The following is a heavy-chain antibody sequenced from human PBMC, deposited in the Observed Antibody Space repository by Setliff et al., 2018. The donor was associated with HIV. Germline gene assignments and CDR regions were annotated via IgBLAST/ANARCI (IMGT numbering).Heavy chain of an antibody. J-gene: IGHJ3*02. CDR2: MYTSGST. CDR3: ARAINKSFDI. Sequence: SETLSLTCPVSGGSISSYYWSWIRQPPGKGLEWIGHMYTSGSTTYNPSLKSRVTLSVDTSRNQSSLKLSSVTAADTAVYYCARAINKSFDIWGQGTMVTVSS. CDR1: GGSISSYY. V-gene: IGHV4-4*08.